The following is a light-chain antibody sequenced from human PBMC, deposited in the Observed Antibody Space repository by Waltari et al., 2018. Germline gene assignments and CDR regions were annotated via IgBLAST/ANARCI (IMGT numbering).Light chain of an antibody. J-gene: IGLJ2*01. CDR2: YDS. V-gene: IGLV3-21*04. CDR1: NLGTRT. Sequence: SYVLTQPPSVSVSPGKTARITCGGHNLGTRTVHWYQQKPGQAPVLVIRYDSTRPSGIPGRFSAADSGNTATLTISRVEAGDEAGYYCQVCHTTSDPYVVFGGGTKLTVL. CDR3: QVCHTTSDPYVV.